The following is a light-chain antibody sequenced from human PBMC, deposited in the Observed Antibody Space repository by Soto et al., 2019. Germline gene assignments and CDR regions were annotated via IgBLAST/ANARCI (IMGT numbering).Light chain of an antibody. V-gene: IGKV1-39*01. CDR3: QQSYNTPIS. J-gene: IGKJ5*01. Sequence: DIHITKSPSSLSAYVGDRINITCRASHSISRYLNWYQHEPGKAPKLLINAASSLERGVPSRFSGGGSGTGFTLTISSLQPEDFATYYCQQSYNTPISFCQGTRLEI. CDR1: HSISRY. CDR2: AAS.